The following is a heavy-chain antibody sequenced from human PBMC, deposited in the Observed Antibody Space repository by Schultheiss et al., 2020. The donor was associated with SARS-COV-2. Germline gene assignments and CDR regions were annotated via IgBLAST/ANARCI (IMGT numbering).Heavy chain of an antibody. J-gene: IGHJ6*02. Sequence: GGSLRLSCAASGFTFSGSAMHWVRQASGKGLEWVGRIRSKANSYGTAYAASVKGRFTISRDDSKNTAYLQMNSLKTEDTAVYYCTRHATSSGYDYYYGMDVWGQGTTVTVSS. CDR3: TRHATSSGYDYYYGMDV. D-gene: IGHD5-12*01. CDR2: IRSKANSYGT. CDR1: GFTFSGSA. V-gene: IGHV3-73*01.